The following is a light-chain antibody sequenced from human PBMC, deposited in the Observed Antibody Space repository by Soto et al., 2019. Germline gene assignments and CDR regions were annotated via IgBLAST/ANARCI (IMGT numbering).Light chain of an antibody. V-gene: IGLV2-11*01. CDR1: SSDVGGYNY. Sequence: QSALTQPRSVSGSPGQSVTISCTGTSSDVGGYNYVSWYQQHPGKAPKFMISDVSKRPSGVPDRFSGSKSGNTASLTISGLQAEDEAAYYCCSYAGSYTGVFGGGTQLTVL. CDR2: DVS. J-gene: IGLJ3*02. CDR3: CSYAGSYTGV.